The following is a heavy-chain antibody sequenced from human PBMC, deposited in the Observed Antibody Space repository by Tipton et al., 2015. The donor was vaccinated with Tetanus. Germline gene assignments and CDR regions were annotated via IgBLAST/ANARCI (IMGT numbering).Heavy chain of an antibody. CDR2: IYYSGST. CDR1: GGSMSNNY. D-gene: IGHD3-16*01. J-gene: IGHJ6*02. V-gene: IGHV4-30-4*01. CDR3: ARDHGITWGGMGYYYGMDV. Sequence: GLVKPSETLSLTCTVSGGSMSNNYWSWIRQPPGKGLESIGYIYYSGSTYYNPSLKSRVTISVDTSKNQFSLRLSSVTAADTAVYYCARDHGITWGGMGYYYGMDVWGQGTTVTVSS.